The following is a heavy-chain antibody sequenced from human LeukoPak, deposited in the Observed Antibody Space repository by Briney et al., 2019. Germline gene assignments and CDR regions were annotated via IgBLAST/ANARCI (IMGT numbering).Heavy chain of an antibody. V-gene: IGHV4-30-2*01. Sequence: SETLSLTCAVSGGSISSGGYSWSWIRQPPGKGLEWIGYIYHSGSTYYNPSLKSRVTISVDRSKNQFSLKLSSVTAADTAVYYCARAGKTQLWLRGAFDYWGQGTLVTVSS. D-gene: IGHD5-18*01. CDR2: IYHSGST. J-gene: IGHJ4*02. CDR3: ARAGKTQLWLRGAFDY. CDR1: GGSISSGGYS.